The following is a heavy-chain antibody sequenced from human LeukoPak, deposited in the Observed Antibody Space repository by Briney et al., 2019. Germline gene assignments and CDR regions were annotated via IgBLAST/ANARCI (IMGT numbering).Heavy chain of an antibody. D-gene: IGHD3-22*01. CDR1: GGTFSSYA. Sequence: SVKVSCKASGGTFSSYAISWVRQAPGQGLEWMGGIIPIFGTANYAQRFQGRVTITADESTSTAYMELSSLRSEDTAVYYCASDYYDSSGYYSPSYWGQGTLVTVSS. CDR3: ASDYYDSSGYYSPSY. V-gene: IGHV1-69*13. J-gene: IGHJ4*02. CDR2: IIPIFGTA.